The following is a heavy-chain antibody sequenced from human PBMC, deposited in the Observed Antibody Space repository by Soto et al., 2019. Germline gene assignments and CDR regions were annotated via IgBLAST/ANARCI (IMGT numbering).Heavy chain of an antibody. CDR3: ARGRYGDY. J-gene: IGHJ4*02. V-gene: IGHV1-18*01. D-gene: IGHD1-1*01. CDR1: GYIFTTYG. CDR2: ISAHNGNT. Sequence: HVHVVQSGAEVKKPGASVKVSCKGSGYIFTTYGITWVRQAPGQGLEWMGWISAHNGNTNYAQKLQGRVTVTRDTSTSTAYMELRNLRSDDTAVYYCARGRYGDYWGQGALVTVSS.